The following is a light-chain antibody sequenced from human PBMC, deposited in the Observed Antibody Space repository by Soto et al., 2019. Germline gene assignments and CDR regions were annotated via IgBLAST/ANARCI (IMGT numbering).Light chain of an antibody. Sequence: HSVLRQPAAVSGCPEQSISISCTGTSSDVAGFNYVSWYQQHPGTAPTFIIYDVSSRPSWFSDRFSGFKSRNTASLTISGLQVEDEAESYCDSYTTSCLYVFGTWAKVSDL. CDR1: SSDVAGFNY. CDR2: DVS. CDR3: DSYTTSCLYV. J-gene: IGLJ1*01. V-gene: IGLV2-14*03.